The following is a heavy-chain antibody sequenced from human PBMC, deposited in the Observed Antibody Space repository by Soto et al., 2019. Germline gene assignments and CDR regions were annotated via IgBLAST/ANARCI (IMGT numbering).Heavy chain of an antibody. V-gene: IGHV1-3*01. CDR2: INAGNGNT. CDR3: ARGGSLYWYFAL. CDR1: GYTFTSYA. D-gene: IGHD1-26*01. Sequence: QVQLVQSGAEVKKPGASVKVSCKASGYTFTSYAMHWVRQAPGQRLEWMGWINAGNGNTKYSQKFQVSVTITRDTPASITYVELSSLRSEDTAVYYCARGGSLYWYFALWGRGTLVPFSS. J-gene: IGHJ2*01.